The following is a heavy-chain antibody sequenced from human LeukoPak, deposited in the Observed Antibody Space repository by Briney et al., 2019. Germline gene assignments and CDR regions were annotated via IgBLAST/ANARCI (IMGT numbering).Heavy chain of an antibody. Sequence: PSQTLSLTCTVSGVSVTNGGYYWTWIRQFPGRGLEWIGLLYYTEGIYYNPSLKCRVTISLDSSKNQFSLRLTSPTAANTTVYFCARGSGGHDYGSYYFDYWGQGTLASVSS. CDR1: GVSVTNGGYY. CDR2: LYYTEGI. CDR3: ARGSGGHDYGSYYFDY. D-gene: IGHD4/OR15-4a*01. J-gene: IGHJ4*02. V-gene: IGHV4-31*03.